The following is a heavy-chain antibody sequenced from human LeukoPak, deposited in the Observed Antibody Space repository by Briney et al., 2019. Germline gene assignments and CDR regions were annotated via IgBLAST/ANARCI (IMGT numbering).Heavy chain of an antibody. V-gene: IGHV4-4*02. CDR1: RVSVIINNW. CDR2: IYHDGRT. CDR3: ARGTGGGDSPNNWFDP. D-gene: IGHD2-21*02. Sequence: SETLSLTCTVSRVSVIINNWWSWVRQSPGEGLEWIADIYHDGRTNYNPSLNSRVTISLDKSKNNFSLKLTSVTAADTAVYYCARGTGGGDSPNNWFDPWGQGTLVTVSS. J-gene: IGHJ5*02.